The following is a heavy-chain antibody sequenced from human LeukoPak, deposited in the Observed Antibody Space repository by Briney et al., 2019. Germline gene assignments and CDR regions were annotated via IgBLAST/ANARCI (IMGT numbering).Heavy chain of an antibody. CDR1: GGAFSGYY. V-gene: IGHV4-34*01. J-gene: IGHJ4*02. CDR3: ARVKRVGGSWYYQKWIRACQELRFDY. CDR2: INHSGST. Sequence: SETLSLTCAVYGGAFSGYYWSWIRQPPGKGLEWIGEINHSGSTNYNPSLKSRVTISVDTSKNQFSLKLSSVTAADTAVYYCARVKRVGGSWYYQKWIRACQELRFDYWGQGTLVTVSS. D-gene: IGHD2-15*01.